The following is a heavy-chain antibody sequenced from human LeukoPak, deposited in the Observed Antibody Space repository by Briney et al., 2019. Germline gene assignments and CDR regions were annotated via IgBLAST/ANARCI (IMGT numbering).Heavy chain of an antibody. CDR2: INHSGST. Sequence: PSETLSLTCAVYGGSFSGYYWSWIRQPPGKGLEWIGEINHSGSTNYNPSLKSRVTISVDTSKNQFSLKLSSVTAADTAVYYCARRGNDYVWGSYRYPPSLVWFDPWGQGTLVTVSS. D-gene: IGHD3-16*02. CDR3: ARRGNDYVWGSYRYPPSLVWFDP. J-gene: IGHJ5*02. CDR1: GGSFSGYY. V-gene: IGHV4-34*01.